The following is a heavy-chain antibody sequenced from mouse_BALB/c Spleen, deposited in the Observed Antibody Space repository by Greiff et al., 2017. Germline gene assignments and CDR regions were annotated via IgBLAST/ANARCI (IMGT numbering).Heavy chain of an antibody. Sequence: DVQLVESGGGLVKPGGSLKLSCAASGFTFSDYYMYWVRQTPEKRLEWVATISDGGSYTYYPDSVKRRFTISRDNAKNNLYLQMSSLKSEDTAMYYCASPYGNFSWFAYWGQGTLVTVSA. V-gene: IGHV5-4*02. CDR3: ASPYGNFSWFAY. D-gene: IGHD2-1*01. CDR2: ISDGGSYT. CDR1: GFTFSDYY. J-gene: IGHJ3*01.